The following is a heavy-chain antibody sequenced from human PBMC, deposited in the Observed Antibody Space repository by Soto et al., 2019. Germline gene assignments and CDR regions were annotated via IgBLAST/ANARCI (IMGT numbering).Heavy chain of an antibody. CDR2: INYGGTT. CDR3: ASSHIVADDPFDI. Sequence: QVQLQESGPGLVKPSETLSLNCTVSTGSVSGYYWSWIRQPPGKGLEWIGYINYGGTTNYDTSLKRRSTISLDTTNTQYSLKLSSVTAADTAMYYCASSHIVADDPFDIWGQGTMVTLSS. CDR1: TGSVSGYY. V-gene: IGHV4-59*02. J-gene: IGHJ3*02. D-gene: IGHD2-21*01.